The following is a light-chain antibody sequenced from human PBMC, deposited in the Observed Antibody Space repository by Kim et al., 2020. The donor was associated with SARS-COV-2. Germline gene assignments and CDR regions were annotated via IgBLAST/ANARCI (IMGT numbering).Light chain of an antibody. J-gene: IGKJ4*01. V-gene: IGKV3-20*01. CDR2: AAS. CDR3: QQYGGLPLT. Sequence: EIVLTQSPGTLSLSPGERATLYCRASQSISSIYFAWYQQKPAQAPRLLIYAASSRATGIPDRFSGSGSGTDFTLTISRLEPEDFAVYYCQQYGGLPLTFGGGTKVDIK. CDR1: QSISSIY.